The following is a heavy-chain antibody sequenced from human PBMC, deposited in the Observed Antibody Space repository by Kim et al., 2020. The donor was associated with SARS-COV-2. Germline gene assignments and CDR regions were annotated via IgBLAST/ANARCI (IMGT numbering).Heavy chain of an antibody. D-gene: IGHD3-3*01. CDR1: GYSFTSYW. CDR2: IDPSDSYT. V-gene: IGHV5-10-1*01. J-gene: IGHJ6*02. CDR3: ARSTYYDFWSGYYNTYYYYGMDV. Sequence: GESLKISCKGSGYSFTSYWISWVRQMPGKGLEWMGRIDPSDSYTNYSPSFQGHVTISADKSISTAYLQWSSLKASDTAMYYCARSTYYDFWSGYYNTYYYYGMDVWGQGTTVAVSS.